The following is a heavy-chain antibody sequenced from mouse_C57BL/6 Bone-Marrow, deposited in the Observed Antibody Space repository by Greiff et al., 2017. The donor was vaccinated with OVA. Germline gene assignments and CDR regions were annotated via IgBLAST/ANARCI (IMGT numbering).Heavy chain of an antibody. CDR1: GYTFTSYW. CDR3: ARGGLLLRYSWFAY. J-gene: IGHJ3*01. CDR2: IHPNSCST. V-gene: IGHV1-64*01. D-gene: IGHD1-1*01. Sequence: QVQLQQPGAELVKPGASVKLSCKASGYTFTSYWMHWVKQRPGQGLEWIGMIHPNSCSTNYNEKFKSKATLTVDKSSSTAYMQLSSLTSEDSAVFYCARGGLLLRYSWFAYWGQGTLVTVSA.